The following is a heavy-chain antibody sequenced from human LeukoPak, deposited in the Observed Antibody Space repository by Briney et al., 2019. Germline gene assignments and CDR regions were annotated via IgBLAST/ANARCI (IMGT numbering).Heavy chain of an antibody. J-gene: IGHJ6*02. Sequence: GGSLRLSCAASGFSFSNHGMHWVRQAPGKRLEWVAVIWDDGNNKRYANSVNGRFTISRDNAKNSLYLQMSNLRAEDMAVYFCARGGGLDVWGQGATVTVSS. D-gene: IGHD3-16*01. CDR2: IWDDGNNK. V-gene: IGHV3-33*03. CDR3: ARGGGLDV. CDR1: GFSFSNHG.